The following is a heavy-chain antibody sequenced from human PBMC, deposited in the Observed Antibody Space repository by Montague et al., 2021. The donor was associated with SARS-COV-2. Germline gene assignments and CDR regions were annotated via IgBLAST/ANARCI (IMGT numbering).Heavy chain of an antibody. CDR3: GRGVRYFGSGGWSFYYYGVDV. D-gene: IGHD3-10*01. Sequence: SLRLSCAASGSTFSQYDMRWVRQVTGKGLEWVSGIGKAGDTHYPGTVKGRFTISREDAKNSLYLQMNSLRAGDTAVYYCGRGVRYFGSGGWSFYYYGVDVWGQGTTVTVSS. CDR1: GSTFSQYD. CDR2: IGKAGDT. V-gene: IGHV3-13*01. J-gene: IGHJ6*02.